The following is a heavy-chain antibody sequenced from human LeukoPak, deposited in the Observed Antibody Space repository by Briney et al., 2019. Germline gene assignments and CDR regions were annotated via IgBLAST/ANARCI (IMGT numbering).Heavy chain of an antibody. CDR1: GFTFSSYI. CDR3: ARDKDFLFDY. V-gene: IGHV3-21*01. D-gene: IGHD3-3*01. J-gene: IGHJ4*02. CDR2: ISSSSSYI. Sequence: GSLRLSCAASGFTFSSYIMNWVRQAPGKGLEWVSSISSSSSYIYYADSVKGRFTISRDNAKNSLYLQMNSLRAEDTAVYYCARDKDFLFDYWGQGTLVTVSS.